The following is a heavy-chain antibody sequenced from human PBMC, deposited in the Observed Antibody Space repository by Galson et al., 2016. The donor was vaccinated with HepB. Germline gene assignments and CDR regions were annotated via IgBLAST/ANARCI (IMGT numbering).Heavy chain of an antibody. D-gene: IGHD5-12*01. Sequence: SLRLSCAGLGFSFEDYVMHWVRQAPGKGLEWVSGISWTSHMIGYADSVKGRFTISRDNAKNSLYLQMNSLRVEDTGLYYCAKERARGDYTGYLAKTDSWGQGALVTVSS. CDR3: AKERARGDYTGYLAKTDS. CDR2: ISWTSHMI. V-gene: IGHV3-9*01. CDR1: GFSFEDYV. J-gene: IGHJ5*01.